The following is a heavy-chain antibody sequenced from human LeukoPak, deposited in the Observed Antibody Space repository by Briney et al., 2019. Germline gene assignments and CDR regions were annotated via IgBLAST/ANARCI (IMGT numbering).Heavy chain of an antibody. J-gene: IGHJ4*02. D-gene: IGHD1-1*01. Sequence: GGSLRLSCVASGLTFSRYGMHWVRQAPGKGLVWVAVVSDDGGTVYYAESVKGRFTIARDNSKNTMYLQMNSLRADDTAVFYCTKEAATGSRYSFDYWGQGTLVTVSS. CDR2: VSDDGGTV. CDR3: TKEAATGSRYSFDY. V-gene: IGHV3-30*18. CDR1: GLTFSRYG.